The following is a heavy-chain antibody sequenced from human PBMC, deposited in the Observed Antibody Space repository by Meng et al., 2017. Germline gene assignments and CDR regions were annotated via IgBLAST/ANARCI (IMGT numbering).Heavy chain of an antibody. CDR1: GFTFSSYD. D-gene: IGHD5-24*01. CDR2: IGTAGDT. J-gene: IGHJ3*02. V-gene: IGHV3-13*01. CDR3: ARDSGWLQFLSAFDI. Sequence: GGSLRLSCAASGFTFSSYDMHWVRQATGKGLEWVSAIGTAGDTYYPGSVKGRFTISRDNAKNSLYLQMNSLRAEDTAVYYCARDSGWLQFLSAFDIWGQGTMVTVSS.